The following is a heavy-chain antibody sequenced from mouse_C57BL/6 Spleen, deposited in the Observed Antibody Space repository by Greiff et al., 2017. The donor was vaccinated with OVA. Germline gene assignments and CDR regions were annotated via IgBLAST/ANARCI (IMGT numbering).Heavy chain of an antibody. D-gene: IGHD1-3*01. Sequence: VQLKESGPELVKPGASVKMSCKASGYTFTDYNMHWVKQSHGKSLEWIGYINPNNGGTSYNQKFKGKATLTVNKSSSTAYMELRSLTSEDSAVYYCATVGYAMDYWGQGTSVTVSS. V-gene: IGHV1-22*01. CDR2: INPNNGGT. J-gene: IGHJ4*01. CDR3: ATVGYAMDY. CDR1: GYTFTDYN.